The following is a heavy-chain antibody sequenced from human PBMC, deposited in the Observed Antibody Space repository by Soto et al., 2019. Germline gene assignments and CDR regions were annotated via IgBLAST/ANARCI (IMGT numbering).Heavy chain of an antibody. V-gene: IGHV3-23*01. D-gene: IGHD3-9*01. CDR2: ITGGGDTT. CDR1: GFTFSNYA. CDR3: AKDLHYDILTAHDAFDI. J-gene: IGHJ3*02. Sequence: GSLRLSCAASGFTFSNYAMTWVRQAPGRGLEWVSVITGGGDTTYYADSVKGRFTISRDNSKNTLYLQMNSLRAEDAAVYYCAKDLHYDILTAHDAFDIWGQGTLVTVSS.